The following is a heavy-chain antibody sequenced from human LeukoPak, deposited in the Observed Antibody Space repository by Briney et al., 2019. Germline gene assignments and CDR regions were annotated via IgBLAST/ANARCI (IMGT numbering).Heavy chain of an antibody. Sequence: PGGSLRLSCAASGISFSDSVMHWVRQVSGKGLEWVGRIRRKGNNYATEYVASVKGRFTISRDDSRNTTYLQMNSMKTEDTAVYYCTRQDALQWFGESPEAFDIWGRGTMVTVSS. D-gene: IGHD3-10*01. CDR3: TRQDALQWFGESPEAFDI. CDR1: GISFSDSV. V-gene: IGHV3-73*01. CDR2: IRRKGNNYAT. J-gene: IGHJ3*02.